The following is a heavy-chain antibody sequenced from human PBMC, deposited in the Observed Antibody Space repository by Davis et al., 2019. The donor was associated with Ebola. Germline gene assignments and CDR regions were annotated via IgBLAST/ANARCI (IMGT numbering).Heavy chain of an antibody. Sequence: GESLKISCAASGFTFSSYAMSWVRQAPGKGLEWVSAISGSGGSTYYADSVKGRFTISRDNSKNTLYLQMNSLRAEDTAVYYCAKDRGVGIAVAGTLDYWGQGTLVTVSS. CDR3: AKDRGVGIAVAGTLDY. D-gene: IGHD6-19*01. J-gene: IGHJ4*02. CDR1: GFTFSSYA. CDR2: ISGSGGST. V-gene: IGHV3-23*01.